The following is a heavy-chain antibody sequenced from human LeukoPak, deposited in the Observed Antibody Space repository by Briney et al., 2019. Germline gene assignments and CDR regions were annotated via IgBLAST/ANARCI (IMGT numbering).Heavy chain of an antibody. CDR1: GGSISSYY. J-gene: IGHJ3*02. CDR2: IYYSGST. V-gene: IGHV4-59*08. Sequence: SETLSLTCTVSGGSISSYYWSWIRQPPGKGLEWIGYIYYSGSTNYNPSLKSRVTISVDTSKNQFSLKLSSVTAADTAVYYCARGGATRYCSSTSCQAAFDIWGQGTMVTVSS. D-gene: IGHD2-2*01. CDR3: ARGGATRYCSSTSCQAAFDI.